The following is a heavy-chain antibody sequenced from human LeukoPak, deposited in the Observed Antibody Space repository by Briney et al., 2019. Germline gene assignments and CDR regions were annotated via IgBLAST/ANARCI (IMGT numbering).Heavy chain of an antibody. D-gene: IGHD3-3*01. CDR2: MNPNSGNT. CDR3: ARRNYDFWSGYYTVDY. J-gene: IGHJ4*02. Sequence: ASVTVSCTASGYTFTSYDINWVRQATGQGLEWMGWMNPNSGNTGYAQKFQGRVTMTRNTSISTAYMELSSLRSEDTAVYYCARRNYDFWSGYYTVDYWGQGTLVTVSS. CDR1: GYTFTSYD. V-gene: IGHV1-8*01.